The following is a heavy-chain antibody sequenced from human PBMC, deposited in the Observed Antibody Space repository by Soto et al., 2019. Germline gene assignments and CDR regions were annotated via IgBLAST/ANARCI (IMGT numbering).Heavy chain of an antibody. Sequence: QVQLVESGGGVVQPGRSLRLSCAASGFTFSSFGMHWLRQAPGKGLEWVAVIWYDASNKYYADSVKGRFTISRDNSKNTLYLQMNSLRVEDMAVYYCARGGDAFDIWGQGTMGTVSS. CDR2: IWYDASNK. D-gene: IGHD3-16*01. V-gene: IGHV3-33*01. J-gene: IGHJ3*02. CDR1: GFTFSSFG. CDR3: ARGGDAFDI.